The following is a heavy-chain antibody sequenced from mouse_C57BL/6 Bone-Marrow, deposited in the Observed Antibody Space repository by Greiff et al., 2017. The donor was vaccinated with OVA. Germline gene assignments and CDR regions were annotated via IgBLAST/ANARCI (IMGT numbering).Heavy chain of an antibody. CDR1: GFTFSDYY. D-gene: IGHD2-4*01. CDR3: ARRLNYAMDY. V-gene: IGHV5-12*01. CDR2: ISNGGGST. J-gene: IGHJ4*01. Sequence: VQLKESGGGLVQPGGSLKLSCAASGFTFSDYYMYWVRQTPEKRLEWVAYISNGGGSTYYPDIVKGRFTISRDNAKNTLYLQMSRLKSEDTAMYYCARRLNYAMDYWGQGTSVTVSS.